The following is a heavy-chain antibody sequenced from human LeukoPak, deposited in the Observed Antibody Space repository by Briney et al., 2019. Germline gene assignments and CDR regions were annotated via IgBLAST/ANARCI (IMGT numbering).Heavy chain of an antibody. V-gene: IGHV3-33*08. CDR1: GFTFSNAW. CDR3: AREGPEGYCSSTSCYSFDY. CDR2: IWYDGSNK. D-gene: IGHD2-2*01. J-gene: IGHJ4*02. Sequence: GGSLRLSCAASGFTFSNAWMSWVRQAPGKGLEWVAVIWYDGSNKYYADSVKGRFTISRDNSKNTLYLQMNSLRAEDTAVYYCAREGPEGYCSSTSCYSFDYWGQGTLVTVSS.